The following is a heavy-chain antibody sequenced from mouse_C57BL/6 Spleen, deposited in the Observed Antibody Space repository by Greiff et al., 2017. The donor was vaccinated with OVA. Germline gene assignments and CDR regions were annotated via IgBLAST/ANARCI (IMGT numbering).Heavy chain of an antibody. J-gene: IGHJ2*01. D-gene: IGHD1-1*02. CDR2: IDPSDSYT. Sequence: QVQLKQPGAELVKPGASVKLSCKASGYTFTSYWMQWVKQRPGQGLEWIGEIDPSDSYTNYNQKFKGKATLTVDTSSSTAYMQLSSLTSEDSAVYYCARWGVGDFDYWGQGTTLTVSS. CDR3: ARWGVGDFDY. CDR1: GYTFTSYW. V-gene: IGHV1-50*01.